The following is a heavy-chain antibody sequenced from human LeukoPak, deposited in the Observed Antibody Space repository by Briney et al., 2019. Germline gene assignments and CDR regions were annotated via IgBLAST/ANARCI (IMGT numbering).Heavy chain of an antibody. CDR3: AKWGLSLSSWYPDMNWFDP. Sequence: PGGSLRLSCAASGFTFSSYAMSWVRQAPGKGLEWVSAISGSGGSTYYADSVKGRFTISRDNSKNTLYLQMNSLRAEDTAVYYCAKWGLSLSSWYPDMNWFDPWGQGTLVTVSS. CDR2: ISGSGGST. V-gene: IGHV3-23*01. CDR1: GFTFSSYA. D-gene: IGHD6-13*01. J-gene: IGHJ5*02.